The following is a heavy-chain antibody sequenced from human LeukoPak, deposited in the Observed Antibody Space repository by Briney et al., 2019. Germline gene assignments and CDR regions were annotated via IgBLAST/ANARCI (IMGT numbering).Heavy chain of an antibody. Sequence: GGSLRLSCAISGLTFSSYWMSWVRQAPGKGLEWVANIKRDGSEKYYVDSVKGRFTISRDNAKNSLYLQMNSLRAEDTAVYYCARDRLRFLDGCGQGTLVTVSS. J-gene: IGHJ4*02. CDR1: GLTFSSYW. V-gene: IGHV3-7*01. D-gene: IGHD3-3*01. CDR2: IKRDGSEK. CDR3: ARDRLRFLDG.